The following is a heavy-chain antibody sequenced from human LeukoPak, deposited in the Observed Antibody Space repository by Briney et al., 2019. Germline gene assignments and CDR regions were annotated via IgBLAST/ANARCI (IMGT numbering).Heavy chain of an antibody. Sequence: GGSLRLSCTTSGFSFADEALSWFRQAPGKGLEWVGFIRRKASGGAIEYAASVKGRFTISRDDSNGIAYLQMNSLRAEDTAVYYCSRAQSGSGLGYWGQGTLVTVSS. V-gene: IGHV3-49*03. D-gene: IGHD6-25*01. CDR1: GFSFADEA. CDR2: IRRKASGGAI. CDR3: SRAQSGSGLGY. J-gene: IGHJ4*02.